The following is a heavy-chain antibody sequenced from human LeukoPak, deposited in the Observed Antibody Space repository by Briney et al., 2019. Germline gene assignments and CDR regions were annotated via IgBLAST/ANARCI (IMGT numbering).Heavy chain of an antibody. CDR3: AKAPYLSSGS. Sequence: PSETLSLTCAVYGGSFSGYYCSWIRQPPGKGLEWIGEINHSGSTNYNPSLKSRVTISVDTSKNQFSLKLSSVTAADTAVYYCAKAPYLSSGSWGQGTMVTVSS. J-gene: IGHJ3*01. CDR2: INHSGST. D-gene: IGHD3-22*01. CDR1: GGSFSGYY. V-gene: IGHV4-34*01.